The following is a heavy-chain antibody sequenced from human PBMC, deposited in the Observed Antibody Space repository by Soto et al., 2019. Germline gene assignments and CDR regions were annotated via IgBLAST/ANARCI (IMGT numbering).Heavy chain of an antibody. CDR3: ARVPCSTTSCYHSAFDI. J-gene: IGHJ3*02. D-gene: IGHD2-2*01. Sequence: QVQLQESGPGLVKPSETLSLTCTVSGGSISSYYYSWIRQPPGKGLEWIGYIYYSGSTNYNPSLKSRVTISIDTSKNQFSLKLSSVTAADTAVYYCARVPCSTTSCYHSAFDIWGQGTMVTVSS. V-gene: IGHV4-59*01. CDR2: IYYSGST. CDR1: GGSISSYY.